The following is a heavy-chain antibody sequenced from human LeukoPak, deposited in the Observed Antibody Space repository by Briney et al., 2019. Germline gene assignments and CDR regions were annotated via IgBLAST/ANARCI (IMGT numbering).Heavy chain of an antibody. CDR3: AKSWNYYDSSGDDALDV. V-gene: IGHV3-30*04. CDR1: GFTFSSYA. J-gene: IGHJ3*01. D-gene: IGHD3-22*01. Sequence: PGGSLRLSCSASGFTFSSYAMHWVRQAPGKGLEWVAVISYDGNHKYYADSVKGRFTISRDNSKNTLYLQMNSLRVEDTAVYYCAKSWNYYDSSGDDALDVWGQGTMVTVSS. CDR2: ISYDGNHK.